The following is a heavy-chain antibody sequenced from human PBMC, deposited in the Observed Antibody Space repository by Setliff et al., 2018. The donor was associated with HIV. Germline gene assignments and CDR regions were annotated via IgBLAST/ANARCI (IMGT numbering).Heavy chain of an antibody. J-gene: IGHJ4*02. CDR2: INHSGKT. V-gene: IGHV4-34*01. D-gene: IGHD6-13*01. CDR3: VTSSSWSSRLNF. CDR1: GGSLSGHY. Sequence: PSETLSLTCAVYGGSLSGHYWTWIRQHPGEGLEWIGEINHSGKTNYNPSLKSRVTISVDTSKNQFSLKVTSVTAADTAVYYCVTSSSWSSRLNFWGQAMLVTVSS.